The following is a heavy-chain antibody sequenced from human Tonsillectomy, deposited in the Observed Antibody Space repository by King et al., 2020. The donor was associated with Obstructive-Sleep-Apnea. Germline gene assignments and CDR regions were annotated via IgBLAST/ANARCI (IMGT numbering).Heavy chain of an antibody. V-gene: IGHV3-48*04. CDR2: ISSSSSTI. Sequence: VQLVESGGGLVPPGGSLRLSCAASGFPFSRYAVNWVRQAPGKGLEWVSYISSSSSTIYYADSVKGRFTISRDNTKNSLYLQMNSLRAEDTAVYYCAALGAIVNRDAFDIWGQGTVVTVSS. D-gene: IGHD1-26*01. CDR3: AALGAIVNRDAFDI. CDR1: GFPFSRYA. J-gene: IGHJ3*02.